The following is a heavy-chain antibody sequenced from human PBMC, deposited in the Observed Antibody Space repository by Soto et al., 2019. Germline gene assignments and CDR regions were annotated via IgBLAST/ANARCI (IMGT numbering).Heavy chain of an antibody. CDR3: AIGPRMGLPGWGY. CDR1: GVCFSGYH. D-gene: IGHD1-26*01. Sequence: EDLALTAADEGVCFSGYHWRWIRHPPGKGLEWLGEINHSGITDYKPSLKSRITISIDTSKKQFSLKLNSVTAADRAVYYWAIGPRMGLPGWGYWGQGTQVT. V-gene: IGHV4-34*01. J-gene: IGHJ4*02. CDR2: INHSGIT.